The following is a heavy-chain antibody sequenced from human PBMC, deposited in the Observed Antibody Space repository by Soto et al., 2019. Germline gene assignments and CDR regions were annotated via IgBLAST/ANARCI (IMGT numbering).Heavy chain of an antibody. D-gene: IGHD3-10*01. Sequence: GESLKISCKGSGYTFSKYWIGWVRQTPGKGLEWMGMIYPGDSDARYSPSFEGQVTFSVDKSINTAYLQWNSLKASDTAMYYCARQGGEYNTMSDYWGRGILVTVSS. CDR1: GYTFSKYW. V-gene: IGHV5-51*01. CDR2: IYPGDSDA. CDR3: ARQGGEYNTMSDY. J-gene: IGHJ4*02.